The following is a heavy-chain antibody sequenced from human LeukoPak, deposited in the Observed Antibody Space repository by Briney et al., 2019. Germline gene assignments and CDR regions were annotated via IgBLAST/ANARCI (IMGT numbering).Heavy chain of an antibody. J-gene: IGHJ4*02. CDR1: GGSISSGGYY. D-gene: IGHD5/OR15-5a*01. V-gene: IGHV4-31*03. CDR2: IYYSGST. CDR3: ARQSTAGRSANFDY. Sequence: SQTLSLTCTVSGGSISSGGYYWSWIRQHPGKGLEWIVYIYYSGSTYYNPSLKSRVTISVDTSKTQFSLKLSSVTAADTAVYYCARQSTAGRSANFDYWGQGTLVTVSS.